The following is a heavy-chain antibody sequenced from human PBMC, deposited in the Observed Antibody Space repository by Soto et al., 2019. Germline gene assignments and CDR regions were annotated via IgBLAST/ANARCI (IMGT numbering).Heavy chain of an antibody. CDR1: SGSISSSNW. CDR3: ARGRTYYDFWSGHPWFDP. D-gene: IGHD3-3*01. Sequence: QVQLQESGPGLVKPSGTLSLTCAVSSGSISSSNWWSWVRQPPGKGLEWIGEIYHSGSTNYNPSLKSRVTISVDKSKHQFSLKLSSVTAADTAVYYCARGRTYYDFWSGHPWFDPWGQGTLVTVSS. J-gene: IGHJ5*02. V-gene: IGHV4-4*02. CDR2: IYHSGST.